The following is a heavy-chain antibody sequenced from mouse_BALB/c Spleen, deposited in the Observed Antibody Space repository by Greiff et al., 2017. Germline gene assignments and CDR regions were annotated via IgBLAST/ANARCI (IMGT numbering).Heavy chain of an antibody. CDR3: TRNYGSTLLYFDV. CDR2: IDPETGGT. V-gene: IGHV1-15*01. CDR1: GYTFTDYE. D-gene: IGHD1-1*01. Sequence: QVQLKESGAELVRPGASVTLSCKASGYTFTDYEMHWVKQTPVHGLEWIGAIDPETGGTAYNQKFKGKATLTADKSSSTAYMELRSLTSEDSAVYYCTRNYGSTLLYFDVWGAGTTVTVSS. J-gene: IGHJ1*01.